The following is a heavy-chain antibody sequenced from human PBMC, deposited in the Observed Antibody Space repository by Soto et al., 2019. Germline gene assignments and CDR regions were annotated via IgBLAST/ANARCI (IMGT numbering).Heavy chain of an antibody. CDR1: GLSFSRYG. J-gene: IGHJ4*02. CDR3: TSVGDTTCFEY. D-gene: IGHD1-26*01. CDR2: ISYDGSSK. V-gene: IGHV3-33*01. Sequence: GGSLRLSCAASGLSFSRYGFHWVRQAPGKGLEWVAVISYDGSSKFYKDSVRGRFAISRDNSKRTVYLELSSVRVDDTAVYYCTSVGDTTCFEYWGQGTQVTVSA.